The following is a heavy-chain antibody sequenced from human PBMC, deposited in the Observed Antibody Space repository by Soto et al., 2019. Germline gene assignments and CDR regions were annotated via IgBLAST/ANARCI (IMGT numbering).Heavy chain of an antibody. CDR3: ARRQLRDYIRWSFDP. V-gene: IGHV4-61*01. Sequence: SETLPLTFSVSGGSVSNKTYYWSCIRQPPGKKLEWIGYVYYSGTTNYNPSLKIRVTISVDMSKNQFSLRLTYVTSEDTAIYYCARRQLRDYIRWSFDPWGQGTLVTVSS. J-gene: IGHJ5*02. CDR2: VYYSGTT. D-gene: IGHD3-16*01. CDR1: GGSVSNKTYY.